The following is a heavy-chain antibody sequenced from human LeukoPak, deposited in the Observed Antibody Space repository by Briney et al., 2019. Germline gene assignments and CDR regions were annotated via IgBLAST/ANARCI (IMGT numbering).Heavy chain of an antibody. CDR2: IYYSGST. V-gene: IGHV4-59*02. J-gene: IGHJ4*02. Sequence: SETLSLTCTVSGSSVTNYYWTWIRQPPGKGLEWIGYIYYSGSTNYNPSLKSRVTISVDTSKNQFSLKLSSVTAADTAVYYCARALLRGGGPTYDYWGQGTLVAVAS. CDR1: GSSVTNYY. D-gene: IGHD2-15*01. CDR3: ARALLRGGGPTYDY.